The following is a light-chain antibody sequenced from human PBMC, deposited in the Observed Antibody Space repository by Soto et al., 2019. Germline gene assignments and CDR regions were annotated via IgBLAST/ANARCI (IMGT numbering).Light chain of an antibody. CDR1: QSINSW. CDR2: DAS. V-gene: IGKV1-5*01. CDR3: QQYNDYSWT. J-gene: IGKJ1*01. Sequence: DIQMTQSPSTLSGSVGDRVTITCRASQSINSWLAWYQQKPGKAPKILIYDASSLESGVPSRFSGSGSGTEFTLTISSLQPDDVAIYYCQQYNDYSWTFGQGTKVDIK.